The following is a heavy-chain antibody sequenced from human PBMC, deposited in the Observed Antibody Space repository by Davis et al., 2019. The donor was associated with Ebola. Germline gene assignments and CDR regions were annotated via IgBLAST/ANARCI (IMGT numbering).Heavy chain of an antibody. CDR1: GFTVSSNY. J-gene: IGHJ4*02. V-gene: IGHV3-53*05. D-gene: IGHD3-10*01. Sequence: GESLKISCAASGFTVSSNYMSWVRQAPGKGLEWVSVIYSGGSTYYADSVRGRFTVSRDNSKNTLYLQMNSLRPDDTAVYYCARGGYFGLGTYYNAAPFYYWGQGTLVTVSS. CDR2: IYSGGST. CDR3: ARGGYFGLGTYYNAAPFYY.